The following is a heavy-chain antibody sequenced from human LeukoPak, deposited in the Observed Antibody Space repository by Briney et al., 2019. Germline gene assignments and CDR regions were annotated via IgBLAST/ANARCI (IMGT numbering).Heavy chain of an antibody. J-gene: IGHJ6*03. Sequence: GGSLRLSCAASGFTFSDYYMSWIRQAPGKGLEWVSYISSRGTTIYNADSVKGRFTISRDNAKNSLFLQMNSLRAEDTAVYYCARDGVLRYFDYYYYYMDVWGKGTTVTISS. D-gene: IGHD3-9*01. CDR3: ARDGVLRYFDYYYYYMDV. CDR2: ISSRGTTI. CDR1: GFTFSDYY. V-gene: IGHV3-11*01.